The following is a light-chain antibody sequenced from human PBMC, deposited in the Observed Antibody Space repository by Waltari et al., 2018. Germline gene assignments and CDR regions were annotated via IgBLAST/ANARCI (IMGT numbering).Light chain of an antibody. V-gene: IGKV3-15*01. CDR2: GAS. J-gene: IGKJ1*01. CDR3: QQYNNWPPWT. Sequence: ETVMTQSPATLSVSPGERATLSCRTSQTISSNLAWYQQKPGQAPRLLIYGASIRATGIPARFSGSGFGTEFTLTISSLQSEDFAVYYCQQYNNWPPWTFGRGTKVEIK. CDR1: QTISSN.